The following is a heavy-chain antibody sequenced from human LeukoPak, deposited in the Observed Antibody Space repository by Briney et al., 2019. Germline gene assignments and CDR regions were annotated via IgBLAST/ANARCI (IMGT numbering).Heavy chain of an antibody. V-gene: IGHV4-34*01. Sequence: SETLSLTCAVYGGSFSGYYWSCIRQPPGKGLEWIGEIKHSGSTNYNPSLKSRVTISVDTSKNQFSLKLSSVTAADTAVYYCARYYYDSSGYYYNAFDIWGQGTMVTVSS. J-gene: IGHJ3*02. CDR3: ARYYYDSSGYYYNAFDI. CDR1: GGSFSGYY. CDR2: IKHSGST. D-gene: IGHD3-22*01.